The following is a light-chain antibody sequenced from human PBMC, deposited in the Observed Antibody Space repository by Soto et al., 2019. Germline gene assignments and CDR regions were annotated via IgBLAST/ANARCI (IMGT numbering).Light chain of an antibody. J-gene: IGKJ1*01. CDR1: QSISNH. CDR3: QHYNSYSEA. V-gene: IGKV1-17*01. Sequence: DIQITQSPSSLPASVEDRVIITCRASQSISNHLNWYQQKPGKAPKLLIFAASSLQSGVPSRFSGSGSGTEFTLTITSLQPDDFATYYCQHYNSYSEAFGQGTKVDI. CDR2: AAS.